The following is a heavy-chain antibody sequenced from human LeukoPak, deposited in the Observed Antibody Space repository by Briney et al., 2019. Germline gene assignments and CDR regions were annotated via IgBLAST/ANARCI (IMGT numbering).Heavy chain of an antibody. CDR3: ARGEWSGLKDGFNI. CDR1: GGSIISYY. D-gene: IGHD3-3*01. Sequence: PSETLSPTCSVSGGSIISYYWSWIRQTPRKGLEWIGYIYYSGSTDYNPSLKSRATISVDTSKIQFSLKLSSLTAADSSVYYCARGEWSGLKDGFNIWGPGTMVTVSS. V-gene: IGHV4-59*01. J-gene: IGHJ3*02. CDR2: IYYSGST.